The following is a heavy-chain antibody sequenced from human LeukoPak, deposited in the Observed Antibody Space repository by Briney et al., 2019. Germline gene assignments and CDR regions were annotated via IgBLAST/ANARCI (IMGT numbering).Heavy chain of an antibody. D-gene: IGHD5-12*01. V-gene: IGHV3-30-3*01. Sequence: GGSLRLSCAASGFTFSSYAMHWVRQAPGKGLEWVAVISYDGSNKYYADSVKGRFTISRDNSKNTLYLQMNSLRAEDTAVYYCARDGWLVLYHYYYGMDVWGQGTTVTVSS. CDR1: GFTFSSYA. CDR3: ARDGWLVLYHYYYGMDV. J-gene: IGHJ6*02. CDR2: ISYDGSNK.